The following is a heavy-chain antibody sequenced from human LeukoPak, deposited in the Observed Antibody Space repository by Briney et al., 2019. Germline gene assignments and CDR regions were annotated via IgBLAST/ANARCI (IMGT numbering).Heavy chain of an antibody. CDR3: ARDVDRFDY. J-gene: IGHJ4*02. Sequence: PSETLSLTCSVSSFSISSGHYWGWIRQPPGKGLEWIGSIYHSGPTYYNPSPKSRVTISVDTSKNHFSLTLTSVTAADTAVYYCARDVDRFDYWGQGTLVTVSS. D-gene: IGHD2-21*01. V-gene: IGHV4-38-2*02. CDR2: IYHSGPT. CDR1: SFSISSGHY.